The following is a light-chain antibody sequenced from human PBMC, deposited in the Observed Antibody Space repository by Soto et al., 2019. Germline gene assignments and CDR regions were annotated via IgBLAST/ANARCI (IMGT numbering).Light chain of an antibody. CDR2: GAS. Sequence: EIVLTQSPGTLSLSPGERATLSCRASQSVTSSYLAWWQQKPGQAPRLLIYGASSRATGIPDRFSGSGSGTEFTLTISSLQSEDVAVYYCHQYNNWPQTFGQGTKVDIK. J-gene: IGKJ1*01. CDR3: HQYNNWPQT. V-gene: IGKV3-20*01. CDR1: QSVTSSY.